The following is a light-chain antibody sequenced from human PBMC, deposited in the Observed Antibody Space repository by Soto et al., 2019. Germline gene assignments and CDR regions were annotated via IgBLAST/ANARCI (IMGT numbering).Light chain of an antibody. CDR3: AAWDASLKGV. Sequence: QSVLTQPPSASGTPGQRVTISCSGSSSNIGSNTVNWYQQLPGTAPKLLIYSNNQRPSGVPDRFSGSKSGTSASLAISGLQSEDEADYYCAAWDASLKGVFGGGTQLTVL. CDR2: SNN. CDR1: SSNIGSNT. J-gene: IGLJ2*01. V-gene: IGLV1-44*01.